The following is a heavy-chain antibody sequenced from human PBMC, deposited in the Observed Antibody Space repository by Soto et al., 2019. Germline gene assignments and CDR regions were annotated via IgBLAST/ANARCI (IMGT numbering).Heavy chain of an antibody. Sequence: EVQLLESGGGLVQPGGSLRLSCAASGFTFSSYAMSWVRQAPGKGLEWVSAISGSGGSTYYADSVKGRFTISRDNSKNTLHLQMNSLRAEDTAVYYCAKASDYRDYFEYWGQGTLVTVSS. J-gene: IGHJ4*02. V-gene: IGHV3-23*01. CDR1: GFTFSSYA. D-gene: IGHD4-17*01. CDR2: ISGSGGST. CDR3: AKASDYRDYFEY.